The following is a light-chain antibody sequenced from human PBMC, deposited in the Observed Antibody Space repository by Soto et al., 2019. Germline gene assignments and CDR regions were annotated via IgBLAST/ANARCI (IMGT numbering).Light chain of an antibody. V-gene: IGLV2-14*01. Sequence: QSALTQPASVSGSPGQSITISCTGTDSDVGGYNYVSWYQQHPGKAPKLMIYGVYNRPSGVSNRFSGSKSGNTASLTSSGLQAEDEADYYCSSFTNNNTPHVVFGGGTKLTVL. CDR3: SSFTNNNTPHVV. J-gene: IGLJ2*01. CDR1: DSDVGGYNY. CDR2: GVY.